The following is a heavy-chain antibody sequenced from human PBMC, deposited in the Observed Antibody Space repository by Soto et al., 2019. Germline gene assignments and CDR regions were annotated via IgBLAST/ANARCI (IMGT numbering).Heavy chain of an antibody. J-gene: IGHJ6*03. Sequence: SETLSLTCTVSGGSVSSYYWSWIRQPPGKGLEWIGHIYNSGSTNYNPSLKSRVTISVDTSRNQFSLKVSSVTAADTAVYFCARGPTIRPASLWGPEYYYYMEVWGNGTTVTLSS. CDR3: ARGPTIRPASLWGPEYYYYMEV. CDR1: GGSVSSYY. V-gene: IGHV4-59*02. CDR2: IYNSGST. D-gene: IGHD3-16*01.